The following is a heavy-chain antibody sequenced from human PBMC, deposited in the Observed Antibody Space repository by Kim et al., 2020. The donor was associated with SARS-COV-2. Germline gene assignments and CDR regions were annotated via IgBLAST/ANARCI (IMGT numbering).Heavy chain of an antibody. CDR2: IYHSGST. V-gene: IGHV4-4*02. CDR3: ARDLGSSSSWHNWFDP. J-gene: IGHJ5*02. Sequence: SETLSLTCAVSGGSISSSNWWSWVRQPPGKGLEWIGEIYHSGSTNYNPSLKSRVTISVDKSKNQFSLKLSSVTAADTAVYYCARDLGSSSSWHNWFDPWGQGTLVTVSS. D-gene: IGHD6-13*01. CDR1: GGSISSSNW.